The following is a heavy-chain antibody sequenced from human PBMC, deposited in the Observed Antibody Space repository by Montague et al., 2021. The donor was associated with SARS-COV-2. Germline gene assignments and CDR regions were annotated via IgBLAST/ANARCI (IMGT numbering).Heavy chain of an antibody. Sequence: SETLSLTCTVSGGSISSYYWSWIRQPPGRALEWIGYIYYSGSTNYNPSLNSRVTISVDTSKNQFSLKINSVTAADTAVYFCASLGSPAYCGGDCYLRDYGTDVWGQGTRVTVSS. CDR1: GGSISSYY. CDR2: IYYSGST. V-gene: IGHV4-59*08. J-gene: IGHJ6*02. CDR3: ASLGSPAYCGGDCYLRDYGTDV. D-gene: IGHD2-21*02.